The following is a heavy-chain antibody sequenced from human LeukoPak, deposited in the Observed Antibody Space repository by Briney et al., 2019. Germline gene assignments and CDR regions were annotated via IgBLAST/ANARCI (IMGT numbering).Heavy chain of an antibody. J-gene: IGHJ6*03. Sequence: GGSLRLSCAASGFTFSSYEMNWVRQAPGKGLEWVAYIQYDGSNEQYANSVKGRFSISRDSSKNTLYLQMNSPRAEDTAVYYCAKDRCSNGIGCFYYYMDVWGKGTTVTISS. CDR1: GFTFSSYE. CDR2: IQYDGSNE. D-gene: IGHD2-8*01. CDR3: AKDRCSNGIGCFYYYMDV. V-gene: IGHV3-30*02.